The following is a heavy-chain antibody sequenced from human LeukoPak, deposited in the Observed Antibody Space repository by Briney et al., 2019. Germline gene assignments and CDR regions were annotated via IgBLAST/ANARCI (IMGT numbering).Heavy chain of an antibody. Sequence: PGGSLRLSCAVSGITLSNYDMSWVRQAPGKGLEWVSVIYSGGSTYYADSVKGRFTISRDNSKNTLYLQMNSLRAEDTAVYYCASTDATAIPSLHFDYWGQGTLVTVSS. V-gene: IGHV3-66*02. J-gene: IGHJ4*02. CDR1: GITLSNYD. D-gene: IGHD2-2*02. CDR3: ASTDATAIPSLHFDY. CDR2: IYSGGST.